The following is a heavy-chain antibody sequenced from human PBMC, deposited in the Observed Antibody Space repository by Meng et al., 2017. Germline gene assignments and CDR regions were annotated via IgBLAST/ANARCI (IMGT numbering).Heavy chain of an antibody. V-gene: IGHV6-1*01. Sequence: QMQLHQSGPGLVQPTQTLSLICAISGDSVSSNSAAWNWIRQSPSRGLEWLGRAYYRSKWYHDYAESVKSRISIDPDTSKNQFSLQLRSVTPEDSAVYYCARGSYSFDSWGQRTLVTVSS. CDR2: AYYRSKWYH. J-gene: IGHJ4*02. CDR3: ARGSYSFDS. CDR1: GDSVSSNSAA. D-gene: IGHD1-26*01.